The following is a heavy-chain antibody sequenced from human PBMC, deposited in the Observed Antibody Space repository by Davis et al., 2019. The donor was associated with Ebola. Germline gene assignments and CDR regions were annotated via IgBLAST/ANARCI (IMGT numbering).Heavy chain of an antibody. CDR1: GFTFYTCA. D-gene: IGHD1-1*01. CDR2: VGGDGRYT. J-gene: IGHJ4*02. Sequence: GESLKISCSASGFTFYTCAMNWVRQAPGKGLEWVSGVGGDGRYTGYADSVKGRFTISRDNSKNTLDLQMNSLRAEDTAVYYCAKDRRGYNQPLEFWGQGTLVIVSS. V-gene: IGHV3-23*01. CDR3: AKDRRGYNQPLEF.